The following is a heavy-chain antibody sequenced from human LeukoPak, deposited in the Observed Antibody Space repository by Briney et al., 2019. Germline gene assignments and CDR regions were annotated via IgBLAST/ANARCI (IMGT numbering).Heavy chain of an antibody. Sequence: SETLSLTCTVSGGSISSSSYYWGWIRQPPGKGLEWIGSIYYSGTTYYNPSLKSRVTISVDTSKNQFSLKLSSVTAADTAVYYCVRTDVDTAMGNNWFDPWGQGTLVTVSS. V-gene: IGHV4-39*01. J-gene: IGHJ5*02. CDR1: GGSISSSSYY. CDR3: VRTDVDTAMGNNWFDP. CDR2: IYYSGTT. D-gene: IGHD5-18*01.